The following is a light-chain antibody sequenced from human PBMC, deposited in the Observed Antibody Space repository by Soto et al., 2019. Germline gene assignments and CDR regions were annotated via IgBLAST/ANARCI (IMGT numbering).Light chain of an antibody. J-gene: IGKJ2*01. CDR2: GAS. Sequence: EIVLTQSPGTLSLSPGERATLSCRASQSVSSSYLAWYQQKPGQAPRLLIYGASSRATGIPDRFSGSGSGTDFTLTISRLEPEDFATYYCQQSDSSPHTFGQGTDLEIK. CDR1: QSVSSSY. CDR3: QQSDSSPHT. V-gene: IGKV3-20*01.